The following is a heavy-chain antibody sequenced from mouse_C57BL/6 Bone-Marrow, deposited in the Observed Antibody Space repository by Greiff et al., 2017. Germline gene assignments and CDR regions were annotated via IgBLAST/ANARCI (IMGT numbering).Heavy chain of an antibody. V-gene: IGHV1-26*01. Sequence: EVQLQQSGPELVKPGASVKISCKASGYTFTDYYMNWVKQSHGKGLEWIGDINPNNGGTSYNQKFKGKATLTVDKSSSTAYMELRSLTSEDSAVYYCASQVTGNFDYWGQGTTLTVSS. J-gene: IGHJ2*01. D-gene: IGHD2-12*01. CDR3: ASQVTGNFDY. CDR1: GYTFTDYY. CDR2: INPNNGGT.